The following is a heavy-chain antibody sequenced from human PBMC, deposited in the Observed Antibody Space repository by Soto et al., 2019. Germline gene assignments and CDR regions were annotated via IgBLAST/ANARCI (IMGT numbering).Heavy chain of an antibody. J-gene: IGHJ4*02. Sequence: QIQLVQSGAEVKKPGASVKVSCKASGYTFSSIGIIWVRQAPGQGLEWMGWISPYKGNTHYEQGLQGRVTMTTDTSTSTAYMELRSLRSDDTAVYYWARDLDASGSYYTDYWGQGTLVTVSS. CDR2: ISPYKGNT. CDR3: ARDLDASGSYYTDY. CDR1: GYTFSSIG. D-gene: IGHD3-10*01. V-gene: IGHV1-18*01.